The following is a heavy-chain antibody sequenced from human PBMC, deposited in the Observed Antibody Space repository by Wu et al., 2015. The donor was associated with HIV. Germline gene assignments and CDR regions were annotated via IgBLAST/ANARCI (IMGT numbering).Heavy chain of an antibody. V-gene: IGHV1-69*12. J-gene: IGHJ6*01. Sequence: QVQLVQSGAEVKKPGSSVKVSCKASGGTFSSYAISWVRQAPGQGLEWMGGIIPIFGTANYAQKFQGRVTITADESTSTAYMELSSLRSEDTAVYYCARGQPIFIGYGDYGNGRLGAKGTTVHRL. CDR1: GGTFSSYA. D-gene: IGHD4-17*01. CDR2: IIPIFGTA. CDR3: ARGQPIFIGYGDYGNGR.